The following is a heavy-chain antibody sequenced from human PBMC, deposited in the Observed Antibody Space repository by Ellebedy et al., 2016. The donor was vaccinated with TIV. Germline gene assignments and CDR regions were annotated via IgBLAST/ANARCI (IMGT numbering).Heavy chain of an antibody. CDR1: GYTFTGYY. J-gene: IGHJ5*01. CDR3: ARGPRIVGATTGNWFES. D-gene: IGHD1-26*01. CDR2: INCNSRDT. Sequence: ASSVKVSCKASGYTFTGYYLHWVRQAPGQGLEWMGWINCNSRDTNCAQKFQGWVTMTRDTSISTAYMDLNRLTSDDTAVYYCARGPRIVGATTGNWFESWGQGTLVTVSS. V-gene: IGHV1-2*04.